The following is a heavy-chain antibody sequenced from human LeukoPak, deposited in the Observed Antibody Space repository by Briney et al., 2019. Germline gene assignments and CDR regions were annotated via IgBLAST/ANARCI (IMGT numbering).Heavy chain of an antibody. CDR2: ISAYNGNT. CDR1: GYTFTSYG. CDR3: ARDPPHGYGRVNFDY. D-gene: IGHD4-17*01. V-gene: IGHV1-18*01. Sequence: APVKVSCKASGYTFTSYGISWVRQAPGQGLEWMGWISAYNGNTNYAQKLQGRVTMTTDTSTSTAYMELRSLRSDDTAVYYCARDPPHGYGRVNFDYWGQGTLVTVSS. J-gene: IGHJ4*02.